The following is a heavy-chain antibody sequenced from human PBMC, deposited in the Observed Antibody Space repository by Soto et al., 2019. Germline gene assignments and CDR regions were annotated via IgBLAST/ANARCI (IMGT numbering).Heavy chain of an antibody. D-gene: IGHD2-15*01. CDR1: GYTFTGYY. Sequence: QVQLVQSGAEVKKPGASVKVSCKASGYTFTGYYMHWVRQAPGQGLEWMGWINPNSGGTNYAQKFQGWVTMTRDTSISTAYMELSRLRSDDTAVYYCARGPPTHIVVVVATYFDYWGQGTLVTVSS. CDR2: INPNSGGT. J-gene: IGHJ4*02. CDR3: ARGPPTHIVVVVATYFDY. V-gene: IGHV1-2*04.